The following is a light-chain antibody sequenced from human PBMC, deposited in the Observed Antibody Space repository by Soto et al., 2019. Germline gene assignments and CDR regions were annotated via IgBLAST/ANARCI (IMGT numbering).Light chain of an antibody. CDR2: VNSDGSH. J-gene: IGLJ3*02. CDR3: QTWGTGIRV. Sequence: QPVLTQSPSASASLGASVKLTCSLSSEYSSYAIAWHQQQPEKGPRYLMKVNSDGSHSKGDGIPDRFSGSSSGAARYLTISSLQSEDEADYYCQTWGTGIRVFGGGTKLTVL. CDR1: SEYSSYA. V-gene: IGLV4-69*01.